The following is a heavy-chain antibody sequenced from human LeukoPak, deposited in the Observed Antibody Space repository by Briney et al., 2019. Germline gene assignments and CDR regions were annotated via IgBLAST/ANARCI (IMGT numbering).Heavy chain of an antibody. Sequence: SETLSLTCSVSGGSISSNTYYWGWIRQPPGKGLEWIATINYSGTTHYNPSLKSRVTISADTSNNQLSLKLNSLTAADTAVYYCARDNSVRDEAWWFNPWGQGTLVTVSS. V-gene: IGHV4-39*07. CDR2: INYSGTT. CDR1: GGSISSNTYY. CDR3: ARDNSVRDEAWWFNP. D-gene: IGHD5-24*01. J-gene: IGHJ5*02.